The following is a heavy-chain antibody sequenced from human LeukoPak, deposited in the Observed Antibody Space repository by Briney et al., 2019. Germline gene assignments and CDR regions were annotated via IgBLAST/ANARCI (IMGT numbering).Heavy chain of an antibody. V-gene: IGHV1-46*01. J-gene: IGHJ6*02. CDR3: ARVGKIATPSYYGMDV. D-gene: IGHD5-24*01. CDR2: INPSGGST. CDR1: GYTFTSYY. Sequence: ASVKVSCKASGYTFTSYYMHWVRQAPGQGLEWMGIINPSGGSTSYAQKFQGRVTMTRDTSTSTVYMELSSLRSEDTAVYYCARVGKIATPSYYGMDVWGQGTTVTVSS.